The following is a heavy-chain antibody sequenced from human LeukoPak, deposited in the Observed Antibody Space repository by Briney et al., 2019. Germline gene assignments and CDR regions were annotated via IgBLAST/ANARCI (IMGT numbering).Heavy chain of an antibody. J-gene: IGHJ4*02. D-gene: IGHD2-2*01. Sequence: ASVKVSCKASGYTFTSYGISWVRQAPGQGLEWMGWISAYNGNTNYAQKLRGRVTMTTDTSTSTAYMELRSLRSDDTAVYYCARTHRSTSRSPLPDYWGQGTLVTVSS. CDR3: ARTHRSTSRSPLPDY. V-gene: IGHV1-18*04. CDR1: GYTFTSYG. CDR2: ISAYNGNT.